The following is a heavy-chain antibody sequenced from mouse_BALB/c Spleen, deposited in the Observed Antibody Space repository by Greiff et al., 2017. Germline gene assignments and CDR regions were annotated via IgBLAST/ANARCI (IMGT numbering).Heavy chain of an antibody. CDR1: GFTFSSYT. CDR3: ARHTQFAY. Sequence: EVNLVESGGGLVQPGGSLKLSCAASGFTFSSYTMSWVRQTPEKRLEWVAYISNGGGSTYYPDTVKGRFTISRDNAKNTLYLQMSSLKSEDTAMYYCARHTQFAYWGQGTLVTVSA. J-gene: IGHJ3*01. V-gene: IGHV5-12-2*01. CDR2: ISNGGGST.